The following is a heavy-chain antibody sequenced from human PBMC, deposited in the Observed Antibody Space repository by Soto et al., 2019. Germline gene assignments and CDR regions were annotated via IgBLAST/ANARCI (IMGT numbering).Heavy chain of an antibody. D-gene: IGHD2-2*01. Sequence: PGGSLRLSCTASGFTFSDYYMSWIRQAPGKGLEWVSYISSSGSTIYYADSVKGRFTISRDNAKNSLYPQMNSLRAEDTAVYYCARDGCSSTSCYGNYYYFYLDVWGKGTTVTVSS. CDR3: ARDGCSSTSCYGNYYYFYLDV. CDR1: GFTFSDYY. CDR2: ISSSGSTI. V-gene: IGHV3-11*01. J-gene: IGHJ6*03.